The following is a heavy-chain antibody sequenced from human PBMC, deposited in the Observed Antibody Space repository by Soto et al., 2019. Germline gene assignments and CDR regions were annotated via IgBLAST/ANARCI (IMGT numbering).Heavy chain of an antibody. Sequence: GGSLRLSCAASGFTFSSYSMNWVRQAPGKGLEWVSSISSSSSYIYYADSVKGRFTISRDNAKNSLYLQMNSLRAEDTAVYYCARDARKDDYDFWSGYQSDNWFDPWGQGTLVTVSS. J-gene: IGHJ5*02. CDR3: ARDARKDDYDFWSGYQSDNWFDP. CDR1: GFTFSSYS. CDR2: ISSSSSYI. V-gene: IGHV3-21*01. D-gene: IGHD3-3*01.